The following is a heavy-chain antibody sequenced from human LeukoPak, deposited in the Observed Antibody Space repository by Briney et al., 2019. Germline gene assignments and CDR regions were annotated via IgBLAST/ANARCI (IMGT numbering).Heavy chain of an antibody. J-gene: IGHJ4*02. CDR3: TSICSSTSCYLDY. Sequence: PGGSLRLSCADSGFTFNNYGMHWVRLAPGKGLEWVAVMSYDGSNKYYADSVKGRFTISRDNSKSTLYLQMNSLRVEDTAVYYCTSICSSTSCYLDYWGQGTLVTVSS. CDR2: MSYDGSNK. CDR1: GFTFNNYG. V-gene: IGHV3-30*03. D-gene: IGHD2-2*01.